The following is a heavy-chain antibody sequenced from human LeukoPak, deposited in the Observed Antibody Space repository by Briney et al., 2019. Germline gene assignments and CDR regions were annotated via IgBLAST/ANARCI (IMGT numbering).Heavy chain of an antibody. V-gene: IGHV4-59*01. CDR1: GGSIRSYY. D-gene: IGHD6-19*01. J-gene: IGHJ4*02. CDR3: TKATKWLAFDD. Sequence: PSETLSLTCTVSGGSIRSYYWSWIRQPPGKGLEWIGYIYYSGSTNYNPSLKSRVSISVDTSKNQFSLKLSSVTAADTAVYYCTKATKWLAFDDWGRGTLVTVSS. CDR2: IYYSGST.